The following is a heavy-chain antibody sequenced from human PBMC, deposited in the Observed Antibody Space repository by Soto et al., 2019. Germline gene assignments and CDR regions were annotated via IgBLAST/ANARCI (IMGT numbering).Heavy chain of an antibody. D-gene: IGHD2-8*01. CDR3: ARDGSGSTVYWHFDL. CDR1: GFTFSDHY. Sequence: EVQLAESGGGLVQPGGSLRLSCAASGFTFSDHYMDWVRQAPGKGLEWVGRTRDKANSYTTEYAASVKGRFTISRDDSKNLLYLQMNSLKTEDTAVYYCARDGSGSTVYWHFDLWGRGTLVTVSS. J-gene: IGHJ2*01. CDR2: TRDKANSYTT. V-gene: IGHV3-72*01.